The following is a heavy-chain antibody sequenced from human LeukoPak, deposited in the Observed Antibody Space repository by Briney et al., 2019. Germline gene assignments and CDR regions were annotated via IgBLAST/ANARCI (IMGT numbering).Heavy chain of an antibody. D-gene: IGHD6-19*01. Sequence: PGGSLRLSCAASGFTFDNHAMSWVRQAPERGLEWVSVISANGADKYYADSVKGRFTISRDNSKNTLYLQMNSLRAEDTAVYYCAKDGSVAGILGYYYYYMDVWGKGTTVTVSS. J-gene: IGHJ6*03. CDR3: AKDGSVAGILGYYYYYMDV. V-gene: IGHV3-23*01. CDR1: GFTFDNHA. CDR2: ISANGADK.